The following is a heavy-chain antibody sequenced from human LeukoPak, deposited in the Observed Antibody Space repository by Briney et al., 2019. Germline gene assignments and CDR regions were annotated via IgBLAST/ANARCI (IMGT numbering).Heavy chain of an antibody. CDR2: ITGSSTST. CDR3: SKARGDILTGYLYYFDY. CDR1: GFTFSSNA. D-gene: IGHD3-9*01. Sequence: GGSLRLSCAASGFTFSSNAMSWVRQAPGRGLEWVSAITGSSTSTYYADSVKGRFTISRDNSKNTVFLQMNSLRAEDTAVYYCSKARGDILTGYLYYFDYWGQGTLVTVSS. J-gene: IGHJ4*02. V-gene: IGHV3-23*01.